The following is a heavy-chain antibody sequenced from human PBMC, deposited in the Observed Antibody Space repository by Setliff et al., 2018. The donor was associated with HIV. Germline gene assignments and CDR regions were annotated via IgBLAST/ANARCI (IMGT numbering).Heavy chain of an antibody. CDR2: IGGSGGST. CDR3: AKAFMIVVVKEFDY. CDR1: GFTFSSYA. V-gene: IGHV3-23*01. Sequence: PGGSLRLSCAASGFTFSSYAMNWVRQAPGKGLEWVSVIGGSGGSTYYADSVKGRFTTSRDNSKNTLYLQMNSLRAEDTAVYYCAKAFMIVVVKEFDYWGQGTLVTVSS. D-gene: IGHD3-22*01. J-gene: IGHJ4*02.